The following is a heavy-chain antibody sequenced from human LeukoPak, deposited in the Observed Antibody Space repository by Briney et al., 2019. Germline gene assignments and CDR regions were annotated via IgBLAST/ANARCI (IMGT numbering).Heavy chain of an antibody. J-gene: IGHJ4*02. V-gene: IGHV3-48*02. CDR2: ISSTGATI. Sequence: GGSLRLSCAASGFTFSSNGMNWVRQAPGKGLDFIAYISSTGATIYYADSLKGRFTISRDNARNSLYLQMNSLRDEDTAVYFCAKANSLMVRGVISYFDSWGQGTLVTVSS. D-gene: IGHD3-10*01. CDR1: GFTFSSNG. CDR3: AKANSLMVRGVISYFDS.